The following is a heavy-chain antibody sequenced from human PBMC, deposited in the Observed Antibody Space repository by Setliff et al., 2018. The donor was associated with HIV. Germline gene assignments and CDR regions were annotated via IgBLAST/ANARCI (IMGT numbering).Heavy chain of an antibody. V-gene: IGHV4-59*01. D-gene: IGHD3-10*02. Sequence: SETLSLTCTVSGGSISSYYWSWIRQPPGKGLEWIGYIYYSGSTNYNPSLKSRVTIPVDTSKNQFSLKLSSVTAADTAVYYCARGHMLITYYYYDYMDVWGKGTTVTVSS. CDR2: IYYSGST. J-gene: IGHJ6*03. CDR1: GGSISSYY. CDR3: ARGHMLITYYYYDYMDV.